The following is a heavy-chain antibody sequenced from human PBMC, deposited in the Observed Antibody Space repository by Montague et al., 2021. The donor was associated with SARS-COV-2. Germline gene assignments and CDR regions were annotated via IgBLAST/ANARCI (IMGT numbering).Heavy chain of an antibody. V-gene: IGHV4-4*07. CDR3: VRDQGRSNWNYPDY. CDR1: GGSISGYY. J-gene: IGHJ4*02. Sequence: SETRSLTCTVSGGSISGYYWSWFRQSAGKGLEWIGRIYNSGSTSYNPSLKSRVTMSVDTSKNQFSLKLSSVTAADTVVYYCVRDQGRSNWNYPDYWGQGTLVTVSS. CDR2: IYNSGST. D-gene: IGHD1-20*01.